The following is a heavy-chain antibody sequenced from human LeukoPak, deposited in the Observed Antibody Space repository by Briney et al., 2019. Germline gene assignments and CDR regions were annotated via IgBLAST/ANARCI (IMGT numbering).Heavy chain of an antibody. CDR3: AKGGSFYDSSGYADY. D-gene: IGHD3-22*01. Sequence: GGSLRLSCAACGFTFSSYAMSWVRQAPGKGLEWVSAISGSGSSTYYADSVKGRFTISRDNSKNTLSLQMNSLRAEHTAVYYCAKGGSFYDSSGYADYWGQGTLVTVSS. CDR1: GFTFSSYA. V-gene: IGHV3-23*01. J-gene: IGHJ4*02. CDR2: ISGSGSST.